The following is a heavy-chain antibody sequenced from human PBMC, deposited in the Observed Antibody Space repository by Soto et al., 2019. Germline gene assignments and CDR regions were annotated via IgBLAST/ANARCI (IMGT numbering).Heavy chain of an antibody. D-gene: IGHD4-17*01. CDR2: IIPILGIA. Sequence: ASVKVSCKASGGTFSSYTISWVRQAPGQGLEWMGRIIPILGIANYAQKFQGRVTITADKSTSTAYMELSSLRSEDTAVYYCARSFDAYGDYLALNNWFDPWGQGTLVTVSS. V-gene: IGHV1-69*02. J-gene: IGHJ5*02. CDR1: GGTFSSYT. CDR3: ARSFDAYGDYLALNNWFDP.